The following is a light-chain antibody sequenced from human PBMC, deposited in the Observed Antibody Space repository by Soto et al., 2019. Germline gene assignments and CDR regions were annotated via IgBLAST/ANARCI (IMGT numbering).Light chain of an antibody. CDR3: QQYNDLSP. CDR1: QTIGTW. CDR2: KAT. J-gene: IGKJ4*01. V-gene: IGKV1-5*03. Sequence: DIQMTQSPSTLSASVGDTVTITCRASQTIGTWLAWYQQKPAKAPKLLIYKATTLESGVPSRFSGSGSGTEFTLTISSLQADDFATYYCQQYNDLSPFGGGTKVDIK.